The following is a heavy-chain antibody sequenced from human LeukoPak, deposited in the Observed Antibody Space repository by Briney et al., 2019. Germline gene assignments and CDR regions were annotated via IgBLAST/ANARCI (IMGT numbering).Heavy chain of an antibody. Sequence: GGSLRLSCASSGFTFSDYWMSWVRQAPGKGLEWVGNIKQDGSEKYYVDSVKGRFTISRDNAKTSLYLQMNSLRAEDTAVYYCVRDRAYFDSSGFYNLDYWGQGTLVTVSS. CDR2: IKQDGSEK. J-gene: IGHJ4*02. D-gene: IGHD3-22*01. V-gene: IGHV3-7*01. CDR3: VRDRAYFDSSGFYNLDY. CDR1: GFTFSDYW.